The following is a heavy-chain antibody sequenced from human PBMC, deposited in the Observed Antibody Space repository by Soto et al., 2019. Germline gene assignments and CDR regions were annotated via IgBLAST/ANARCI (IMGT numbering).Heavy chain of an antibody. CDR2: IFAGGGST. V-gene: IGHV3-23*01. J-gene: IGHJ4*02. CDR1: GFTFSNYA. CDR3: AKDLIRGDGYIDFDY. Sequence: LRLSCAPSGFTFSNYAMFWVRQAPGKGLEWVSTIFAGGGSTYYADSVKGRFTISRDNSKNILFLQMDSLRAEDTAVYFCAKDLIRGDGYIDFDYWGQGTLVTVSS. D-gene: IGHD3-10*01.